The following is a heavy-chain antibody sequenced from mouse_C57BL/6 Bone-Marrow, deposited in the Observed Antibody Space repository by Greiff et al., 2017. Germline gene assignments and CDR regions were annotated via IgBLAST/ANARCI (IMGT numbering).Heavy chain of an antibody. V-gene: IGHV3-6*01. D-gene: IGHD3-1*01. Sequence: EVQLVESGPGLVKPSQSLSLTCSVTGYSFTSGYFWNWNRQFPGNKLEWLGYISYDGSNNYNPSLKNRIYITPDTSTNQFVLKLNSVTTEDTATNYCARDREILGNCDVWGTGTTVTVSS. J-gene: IGHJ1*03. CDR3: ARDREILGNCDV. CDR1: GYSFTSGYF. CDR2: ISYDGSN.